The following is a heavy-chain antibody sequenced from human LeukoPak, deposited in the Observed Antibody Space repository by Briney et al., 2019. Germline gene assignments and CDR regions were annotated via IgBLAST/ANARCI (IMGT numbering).Heavy chain of an antibody. Sequence: GGSLRLSCVASGFTLSHYWMHCVRQAPGKGLVWVSGISGDGSIIIYADSVKGRFTISRDNTKNTLYLQMNRLRGDDTAVYYCGRGGPPFALDVWGQGTTVTVSS. CDR1: GFTLSHYW. V-gene: IGHV3-74*01. CDR2: ISGDGSII. D-gene: IGHD3-10*01. CDR3: GRGGPPFALDV. J-gene: IGHJ6*02.